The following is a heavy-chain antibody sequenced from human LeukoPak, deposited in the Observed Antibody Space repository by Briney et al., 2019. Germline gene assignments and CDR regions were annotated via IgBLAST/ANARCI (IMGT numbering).Heavy chain of an antibody. D-gene: IGHD3-9*01. V-gene: IGHV4-59*01. J-gene: IGHJ4*02. CDR2: IYYSGST. CDR3: ARLYYDILTGYCHFDH. Sequence: SETLSLTCTVSGGSISSYYWSWIRQPPGKGLEWIGYIYYSGSTNYNPSLKSRVTISVGTSKNQFSLKLSSVTAADTAVYYCARLYYDILTGYCHFDHWGQGTLVTVSS. CDR1: GGSISSYY.